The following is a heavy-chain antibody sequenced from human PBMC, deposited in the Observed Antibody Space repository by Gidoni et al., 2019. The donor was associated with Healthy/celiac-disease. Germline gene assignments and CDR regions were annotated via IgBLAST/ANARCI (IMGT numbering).Heavy chain of an antibody. J-gene: IGHJ4*02. CDR1: GGSFSGYY. V-gene: IGHV4-34*01. D-gene: IGHD6-13*01. Sequence: QVQLQQWGAGRLKPSETLSLTCAVYGGSFSGYYWSWIRQPPGKGLEWIGESNHSGSTNYNPSLKSRVTISVDTSKNQFSLKLSSVTAADTAVYYCARGLSYSSSWYGVGYWGQGTLVTVSS. CDR2: SNHSGST. CDR3: ARGLSYSSSWYGVGY.